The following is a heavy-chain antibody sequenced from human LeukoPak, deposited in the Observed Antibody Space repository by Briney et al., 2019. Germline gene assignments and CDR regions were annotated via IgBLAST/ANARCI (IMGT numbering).Heavy chain of an antibody. CDR1: GYDFINYG. CDR3: AREPIVGATTEFYFDY. Sequence: GASVKVSCKASGYDFINYGISWVRQAPGQGLEWMGRIIPIFGTANYAQKFQGRVTITTDESTSTAYMELSSLRSEDTAVYYCAREPIVGATTEFYFDYWGQGTLVTVSS. CDR2: IIPIFGTA. J-gene: IGHJ4*02. V-gene: IGHV1-69*05. D-gene: IGHD1-26*01.